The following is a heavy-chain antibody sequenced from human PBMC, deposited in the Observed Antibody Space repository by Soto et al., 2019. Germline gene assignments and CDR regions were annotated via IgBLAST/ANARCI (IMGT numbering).Heavy chain of an antibody. V-gene: IGHV4-28*03. D-gene: IGHD3-9*01. Sequence: SETLSLTCAVSGYSISSSNWWGWIRQPPGKGLEWIGYIYYSGSTYYNPSLKSRVTMSVDASKNQFSLKLSSVTAVDTAVYYCARGGNFDWLLSRGDYYYMDVWGKGTTVTVSS. CDR2: IYYSGST. CDR3: ARGGNFDWLLSRGDYYYMDV. CDR1: GYSISSSNW. J-gene: IGHJ6*03.